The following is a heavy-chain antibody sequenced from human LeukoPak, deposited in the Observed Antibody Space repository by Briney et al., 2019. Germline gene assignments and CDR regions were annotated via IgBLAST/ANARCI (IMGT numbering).Heavy chain of an antibody. J-gene: IGHJ4*02. CDR3: GYGSGSYFPRYYFDY. Sequence: GGSLRLSCAASGFTFSSYWMHWVRQAPGKGLEWVSAISYTGADTFYADSVKGRFTISRDNSKHTLYLQLDRLRVEDTAVYYCGYGSGSYFPRYYFDYWGQGALVIVSS. D-gene: IGHD3-10*01. CDR1: GFTFSSYW. CDR2: ISYTGADT. V-gene: IGHV3-23*01.